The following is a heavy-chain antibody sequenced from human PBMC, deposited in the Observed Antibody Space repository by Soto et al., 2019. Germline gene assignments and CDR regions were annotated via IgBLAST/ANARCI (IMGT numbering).Heavy chain of an antibody. D-gene: IGHD5-18*01. CDR1: GFTFSSYG. CDR2: IWYDGSNK. CDR3: ARVYGQLGSLGVLDY. Sequence: GGSLRLSCAASGFTFSSYGMHWVRQAPGKGLEWVAVIWYDGSNKYYADSVKGRFTISRDNSKNTLYLQMNSLRAEDTAVYYCARVYGQLGSLGVLDYWGQGTLVTVSS. J-gene: IGHJ4*02. V-gene: IGHV3-33*01.